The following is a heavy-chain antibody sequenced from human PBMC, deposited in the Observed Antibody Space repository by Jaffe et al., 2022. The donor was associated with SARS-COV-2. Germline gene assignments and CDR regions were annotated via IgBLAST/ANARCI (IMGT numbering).Heavy chain of an antibody. CDR2: ISYDGSNK. Sequence: QVQLVESGGGVVQPGRSLRLSCAASGFTFSSYTIHWVRQAPGKGLEWVAVISYDGSNKYYADSVKGRFTISRDNSKNTLYLQMNSLRAEDTAVYYCARISGDAFDIWGQGTMVTVSS. V-gene: IGHV3-30*04. J-gene: IGHJ3*02. CDR3: ARISGDAFDI. CDR1: GFTFSSYT.